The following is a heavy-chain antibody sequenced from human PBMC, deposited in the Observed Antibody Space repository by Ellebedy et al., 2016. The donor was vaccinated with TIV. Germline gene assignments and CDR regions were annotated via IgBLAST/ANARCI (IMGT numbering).Heavy chain of an antibody. CDR3: ARRIAARPDYYYAMDV. CDR2: IKEDGSEK. CDR1: GFTFSSYW. V-gene: IGHV3-7*01. J-gene: IGHJ6*02. D-gene: IGHD6-6*01. Sequence: GESLKISCAASGFTFSSYWMSWVRQAPGKGLEWVANIKEDGSEKNYVDSVKGRFTISRDNAKNSLYLQMNSLRADDTAVYYCARRIAARPDYYYAMDVWGQGTTVTVAS.